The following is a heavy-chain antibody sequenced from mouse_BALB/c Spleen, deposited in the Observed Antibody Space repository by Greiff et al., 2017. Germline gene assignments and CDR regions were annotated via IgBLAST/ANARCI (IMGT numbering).Heavy chain of an antibody. CDR3: NAGYLDY. CDR2: IDPENGDT. Sequence: EVKLQQSGAELVRSGASVKLSCTASGFNIKDYYMHWVKQRPEQGLEWIGWIDPENGDTEYAPKFQGKATMTADTSSNTAYLQLSSLTSEDTAVYYCNAGYLDYWGQGTTLTVSS. V-gene: IGHV14-4*02. J-gene: IGHJ2*01. CDR1: GFNIKDYY.